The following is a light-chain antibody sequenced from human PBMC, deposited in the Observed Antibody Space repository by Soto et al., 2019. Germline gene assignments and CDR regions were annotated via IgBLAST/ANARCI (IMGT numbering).Light chain of an antibody. J-gene: IGLJ2*01. CDR3: QVWDSSSEHVI. CDR1: NIGSKN. CDR2: YDT. Sequence: SYALTQPPSVSVAPGKTARITCGGNNIGSKNVHWYQQRPGQAPVLVISYDTDRPSGIPERFSGSNSGNTATLTISRVEAGDEADYYCQVWDSSSEHVIFGGGTKLTVL. V-gene: IGLV3-21*04.